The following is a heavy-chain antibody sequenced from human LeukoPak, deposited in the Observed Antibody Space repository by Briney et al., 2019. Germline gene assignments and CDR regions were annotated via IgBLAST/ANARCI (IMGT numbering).Heavy chain of an antibody. CDR1: GFTFSSYA. CDR2: FSGSGGST. CDR3: AKEVVAARRYYYYGMDV. Sequence: GGSLRLSCAASGFTFSSYAMSWVRQAPGKGLEWVSAFSGSGGSTYYADSVKGRFTISRDNSKNTLYLQMNSLRAEDTAVYYCAKEVVAARRYYYYGMDVWGQGTTVTASS. D-gene: IGHD6-6*01. J-gene: IGHJ6*02. V-gene: IGHV3-23*01.